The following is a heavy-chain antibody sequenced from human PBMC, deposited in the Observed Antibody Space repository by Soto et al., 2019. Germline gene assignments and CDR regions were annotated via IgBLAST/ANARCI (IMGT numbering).Heavy chain of an antibody. V-gene: IGHV4-4*02. D-gene: IGHD1-26*01. CDR1: GASIISTTSHNW. CDR3: ARMVGATLVDF. J-gene: IGHJ4*02. CDR2: IYHSGST. Sequence: QVHLQESGPGLVRPSGTLSLTCAVSGASIISTTSHNWWSWVRQPPGKGLEWIGEIYHSGSTNYNPSLKSXXTXAXIKSTNQFSLRLTSVTAADTAVYYCARMVGATLVDFWGQGTLVTVSS.